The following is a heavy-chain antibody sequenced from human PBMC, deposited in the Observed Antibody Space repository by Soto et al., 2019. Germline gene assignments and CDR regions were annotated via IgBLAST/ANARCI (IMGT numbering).Heavy chain of an antibody. J-gene: IGHJ6*02. CDR3: ARVRSGSYSSIWSKHYYHYGMDV. Sequence: GGSLRLSCAASGFTVSSNYMSWVRQAPGKGLEWVSVIYSGGSTYYADSVKGRFTISRDNSKNTLYLQMNSLRAEDTAVYYCARVRSGSYSSIWSKHYYHYGMDVWGQGTTVPVAS. V-gene: IGHV3-53*01. CDR2: IYSGGST. D-gene: IGHD6-13*01. CDR1: GFTVSSNY.